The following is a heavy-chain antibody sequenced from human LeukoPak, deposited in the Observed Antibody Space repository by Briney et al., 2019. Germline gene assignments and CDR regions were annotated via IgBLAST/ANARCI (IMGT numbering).Heavy chain of an antibody. J-gene: IGHJ6*02. CDR2: FDPADGET. CDR1: GYTLTELS. Sequence: GASVKVSCTVSGYTLTELSMHWVRHGPGKGLEWMWGFDPADGETIYAQKFQGRVSMTEDTSTDTAYMELSSLRSEDTAVYYCANLLLEIAVGSGVHGRDVWGQGTTVTVSS. CDR3: ANLLLEIAVGSGVHGRDV. D-gene: IGHD2-2*01. V-gene: IGHV1-24*01.